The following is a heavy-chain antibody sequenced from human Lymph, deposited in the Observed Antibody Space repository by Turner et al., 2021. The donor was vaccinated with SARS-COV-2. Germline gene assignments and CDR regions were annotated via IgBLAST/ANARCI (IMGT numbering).Heavy chain of an antibody. Sequence: QVQLVQSGAEVTKPGSSVKVSCKASGGTFSSSAITWVRQAPGQGLEWMGGIIPSLAIANYGQKFQGRVTITADKSTSTAYMELSSLRSEDTAVYYCARDSPYCSSTSCYDTWGQGTLVTVSS. CDR3: ARDSPYCSSTSCYDT. J-gene: IGHJ5*02. D-gene: IGHD2-2*01. CDR1: GGTFSSSA. CDR2: IIPSLAIA. V-gene: IGHV1-69*10.